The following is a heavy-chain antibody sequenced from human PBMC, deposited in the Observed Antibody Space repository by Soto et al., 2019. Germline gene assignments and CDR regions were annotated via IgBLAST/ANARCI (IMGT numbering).Heavy chain of an antibody. V-gene: IGHV4-34*01. Sequence: QVQLQQWGAGLLKPSETLSLTCAVYGGSFSGYYWSWIRQPPGKGLEWIGEINHSGSTNYNPSPKSRVTISVDTSKNQFSLKLSSVTAADTAVYYCAREMPFHYYYYGMDVWGPGTTVTVSS. CDR1: GGSFSGYY. J-gene: IGHJ6*02. CDR3: AREMPFHYYYYGMDV. D-gene: IGHD2-2*01. CDR2: INHSGST.